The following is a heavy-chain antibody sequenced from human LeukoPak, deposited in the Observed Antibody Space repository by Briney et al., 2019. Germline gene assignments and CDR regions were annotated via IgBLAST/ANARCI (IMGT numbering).Heavy chain of an antibody. CDR1: GFTFSSYG. D-gene: IGHD3-3*01. V-gene: IGHV3-23*01. CDR3: AKQSPYDFWSGYLFDY. J-gene: IGHJ4*02. Sequence: GGSLRLSCAASGFTFSSYGMHWVRQAPGKGLEWVSAISGSGGSTYYADSVKGRFTISRDNSKNTLYLQMNSLRAEDTAVYYCAKQSPYDFWSGYLFDYWGQGTLVTVSS. CDR2: ISGSGGST.